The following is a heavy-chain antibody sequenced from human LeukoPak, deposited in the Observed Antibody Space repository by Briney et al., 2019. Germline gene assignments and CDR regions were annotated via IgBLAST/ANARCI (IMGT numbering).Heavy chain of an antibody. V-gene: IGHV3-73*01. Sequence: GGSLTLSCAASGFTFSGSAMHWVRQASGKGLEWVGRIRSKANSYATAYAASVKGRFTISRDDSKNTAYLQMNSLKTEDTAVYYCTTLWFGELSGYYYYGMDVWGQGTTVTVSS. CDR2: IRSKANSYAT. CDR3: TTLWFGELSGYYYYGMDV. D-gene: IGHD3-10*01. CDR1: GFTFSGSA. J-gene: IGHJ6*02.